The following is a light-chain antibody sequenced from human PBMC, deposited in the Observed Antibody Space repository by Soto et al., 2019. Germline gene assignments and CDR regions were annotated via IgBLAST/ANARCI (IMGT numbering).Light chain of an antibody. Sequence: EIVLTQSPGTMSLSPGERATLSCRASQSVSSNYLAWYQRKPGQAPRLLIYGASNGATDIPIRFSGSGSGTDFTLTITRLEPEDFVVYYCQQYGSSPPTFGQGTKVEIK. V-gene: IGKV3-20*01. CDR2: GAS. CDR3: QQYGSSPPT. J-gene: IGKJ1*01. CDR1: QSVSSNY.